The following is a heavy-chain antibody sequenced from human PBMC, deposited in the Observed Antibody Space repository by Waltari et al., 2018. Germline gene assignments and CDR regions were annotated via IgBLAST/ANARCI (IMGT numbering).Heavy chain of an antibody. J-gene: IGHJ5*02. CDR1: GYTFTGSY. CDR3: ARETSTWIAAAGTMRWFDP. D-gene: IGHD6-13*01. Sequence: QVQLVQSGAEVRKPGASVKVSCKASGYTFTGSYVHWMRPAHGQGLEWMGWINPHRDSKEDAQKCQGRVTMTRETSISTAYMELSRLKSDDTAVYYCARETSTWIAAAGTMRWFDPWGQGILVTVSS. CDR2: INPHRDSK. V-gene: IGHV1-2*02.